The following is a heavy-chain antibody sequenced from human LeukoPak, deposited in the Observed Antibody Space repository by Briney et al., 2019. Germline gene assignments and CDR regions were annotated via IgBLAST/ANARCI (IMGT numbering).Heavy chain of an antibody. J-gene: IGHJ4*02. CDR2: ISGSGGST. V-gene: IGHV3-23*01. CDR3: AKDDQYGDYNY. D-gene: IGHD4-17*01. CDR1: GFTFSSYG. Sequence: GGSLRLSCAASGFTFSSYGMSWVRQAPGKGLEWVSAISGSGGSTYYADSVKGRFTISRDNSKNTLYLQMNSLRAEGTAVYYCAKDDQYGDYNYWGQGTLVTVSS.